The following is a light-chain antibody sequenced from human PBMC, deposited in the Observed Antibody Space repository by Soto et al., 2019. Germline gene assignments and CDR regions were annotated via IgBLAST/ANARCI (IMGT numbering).Light chain of an antibody. CDR2: DVN. CDR3: TSWTTSPTMI. J-gene: IGLJ2*01. Sequence: QSALTQPASVSGSPGQSITISCTGTSSDIGAYNFVSWYQQHPCKAPKLMLYDVNIRPSGVSNRFSGSKSGNTASLTISGLQAEDEADYYCTSWTTSPTMIFGGGTKLTVL. CDR1: SSDIGAYNF. V-gene: IGLV2-14*03.